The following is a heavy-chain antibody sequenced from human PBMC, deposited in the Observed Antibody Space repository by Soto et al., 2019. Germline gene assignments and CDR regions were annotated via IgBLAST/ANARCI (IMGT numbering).Heavy chain of an antibody. CDR3: ARGPVGPPEVDV. Sequence: SETLSLTCTVSGGSISSYYWSWIRQPPGKGLEWIGYIYYSGSTNYNPSLKSRVTISVDTSKNQFSLKLSSVTAADTAVYYCARGPVGPPEVDVWGKGTTVTVSS. V-gene: IGHV4-59*01. D-gene: IGHD1-26*01. J-gene: IGHJ6*04. CDR2: IYYSGST. CDR1: GGSISSYY.